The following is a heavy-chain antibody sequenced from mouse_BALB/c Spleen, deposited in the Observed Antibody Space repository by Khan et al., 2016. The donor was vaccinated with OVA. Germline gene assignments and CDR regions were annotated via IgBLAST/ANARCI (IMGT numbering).Heavy chain of an antibody. CDR2: ISYSGVT. D-gene: IGHD1-1*01. J-gene: IGHJ2*01. V-gene: IGHV3-2*02. CDR3: ARGNYYGYSFDY. Sequence: DVQLQESGPGLVKPSQSLSLTCTVTGYSITSGYAWNWIRQFPGNKLEWMGYISYSGVTSYTPSLKSRISITRATSKNPFFLQLNSVTTEDTATDYCARGNYYGYSFDYWGQGTTLTVSS. CDR1: GYSITSGYA.